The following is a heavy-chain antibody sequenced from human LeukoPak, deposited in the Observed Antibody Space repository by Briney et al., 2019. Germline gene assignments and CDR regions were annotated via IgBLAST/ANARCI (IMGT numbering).Heavy chain of an antibody. CDR1: GFIFSTYA. CDR2: LSGSGITT. D-gene: IGHD6-19*01. V-gene: IGHV3-23*01. CDR3: AKGIYSSGWSYFDY. J-gene: IGHJ4*01. Sequence: PGGSLSLSCTASGFIFSTYAMSWVRQAPGKGLEWVSTLSGSGITTYYADSVKGRFTISRDNSKNTLYLQMNSLRAEDTAVYYCAKGIYSSGWSYFDYWGHGTLVTVSS.